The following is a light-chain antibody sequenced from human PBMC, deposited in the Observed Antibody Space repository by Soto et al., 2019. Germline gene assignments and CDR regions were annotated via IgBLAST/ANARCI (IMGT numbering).Light chain of an antibody. CDR1: QSVPRSY. Sequence: EILLTQSPCTLALSPGERATLSCRAGQSVPRSYLAWHQQKPGQAPRLLIYGTSSRATGIQDRFSGSGSGTYFTLTISRMEPEDFAVFYCQQYGSSITFGQGTRLGL. CDR2: GTS. J-gene: IGKJ5*01. CDR3: QQYGSSIT. V-gene: IGKV3-20*01.